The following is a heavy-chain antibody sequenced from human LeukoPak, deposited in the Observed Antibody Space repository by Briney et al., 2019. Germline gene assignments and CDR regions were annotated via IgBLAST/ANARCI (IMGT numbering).Heavy chain of an antibody. CDR3: ARESAVAGIIDY. CDR1: GYSISSSNW. V-gene: IGHV4-28*03. J-gene: IGHJ4*02. D-gene: IGHD6-19*01. CDR2: IYYGGNT. Sequence: PSETLSLTCTVSGYSISSSNWWGWIRQPPGKGLEWIAYIYYGGNTFYNPSLKSRITMSVDTSKNQFSLKLSSVTAADTAVYYCARESAVAGIIDYWGQGTLVTVSS.